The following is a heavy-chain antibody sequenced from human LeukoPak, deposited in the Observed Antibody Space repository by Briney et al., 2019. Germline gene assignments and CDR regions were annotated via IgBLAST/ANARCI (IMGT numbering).Heavy chain of an antibody. D-gene: IGHD4-23*01. V-gene: IGHV5-51*01. CDR2: IYPDDSDT. CDR3: ARRSNGGKEFDQ. CDR1: GYSFTSYW. J-gene: IGHJ4*02. Sequence: GESLKISCKGSGYSFTSYWIAWVRQMPGKGPEWMGIIYPDDSDTTYSPSFQGQVTISADKSSAYLQWSSLKASDTAMYYCARRSNGGKEFDQWGQGTLVTVSS.